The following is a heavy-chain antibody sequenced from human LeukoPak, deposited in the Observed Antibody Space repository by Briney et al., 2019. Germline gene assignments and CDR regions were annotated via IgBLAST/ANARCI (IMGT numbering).Heavy chain of an antibody. CDR1: GGSISSYY. J-gene: IGHJ4*02. CDR2: IYTSGST. Sequence: SETLSLTCTVSGGSISSYYRSWIRQPPGKGLEWVVYIYTSGSTNSNPSLKSRVTISVDTSKNQFSLKLSSVTAADTAVYYCARGVVTAPSYFDYWGQGTLVTVSS. V-gene: IGHV4-4*09. CDR3: ARGVVTAPSYFDY. D-gene: IGHD2-21*02.